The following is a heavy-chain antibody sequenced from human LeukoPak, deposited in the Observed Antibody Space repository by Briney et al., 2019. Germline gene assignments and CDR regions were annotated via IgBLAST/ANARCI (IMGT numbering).Heavy chain of an antibody. CDR3: ARSVAASRDY. J-gene: IGHJ4*02. CDR2: INWNGGST. Sequence: GGSLRLSCAASGFTFDDYGMSWVRQAPGKGLEWISGINWNGGSTGYADSVKGRFTISRDNAKNSLYLQINSLRAEDTALYYCARSVAASRDYWGQGTLVTVSS. V-gene: IGHV3-20*04. CDR1: GFTFDDYG. D-gene: IGHD2-15*01.